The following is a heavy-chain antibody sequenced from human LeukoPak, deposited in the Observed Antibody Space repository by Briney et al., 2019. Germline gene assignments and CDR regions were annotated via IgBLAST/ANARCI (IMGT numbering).Heavy chain of an antibody. CDR3: ARIKWELLDY. Sequence: KTSETLSLTCTVSGGSISSSSYYWGWIRQPPGKGLEWIGSIYYSGSTYYNPSLKSRVTISVDTSKNQFSLKLSSVTAADTAVYYCARIKWELLDYWGQGTLVTVSS. J-gene: IGHJ4*02. D-gene: IGHD1-26*01. V-gene: IGHV4-39*07. CDR1: GGSISSSSYY. CDR2: IYYSGST.